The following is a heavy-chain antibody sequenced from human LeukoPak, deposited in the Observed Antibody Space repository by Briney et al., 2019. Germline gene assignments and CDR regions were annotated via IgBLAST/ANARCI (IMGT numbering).Heavy chain of an antibody. V-gene: IGHV3-30*02. D-gene: IGHD3-10*01. CDR3: AKDYYGSGNFPIGDDY. Sequence: PGGSLRLSCAASGFTFSSYAMSWVRQAPGKGLEWVAYLHYDGEKVYYADSVKGRFTVSRDISKNTLYLEMNSLRLEDTAVYYCAKDYYGSGNFPIGDDYWGQGALVTVSS. CDR1: GFTFSSYA. J-gene: IGHJ4*02. CDR2: LHYDGEKV.